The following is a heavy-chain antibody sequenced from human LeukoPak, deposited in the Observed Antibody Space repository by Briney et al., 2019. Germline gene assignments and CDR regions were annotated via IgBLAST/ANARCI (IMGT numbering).Heavy chain of an antibody. J-gene: IGHJ6*02. CDR1: GYTFTTYG. Sequence: ASVKVSCKASGYTFTTYGISWVRQAPGQGLEWIGWISAYNGNTNYAPKLQGRVTMATDTFTSTVYMELRSLRSDDTAVYYCARDASYYYDSSGLFYYYGMDVWGQGTTVTVSS. D-gene: IGHD3-22*01. V-gene: IGHV1-18*01. CDR2: ISAYNGNT. CDR3: ARDASYYYDSSGLFYYYGMDV.